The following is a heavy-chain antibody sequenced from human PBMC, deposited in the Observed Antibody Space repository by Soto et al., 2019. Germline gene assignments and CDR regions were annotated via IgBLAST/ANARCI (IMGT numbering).Heavy chain of an antibody. CDR1: GFSLSTSGVG. CDR2: IYWDDDK. Sequence: SGPTLVKPTQTLMLTCTFSGFSLSTSGVGVGWIRQPPGKALEWLALIYWDDDKRYSPSLKSRLTITKDTSKNQVVLTMTNMDPVDTATYYCAHRLLPHDYGDERGFDPWGQGTLVTVSS. V-gene: IGHV2-5*02. CDR3: AHRLLPHDYGDERGFDP. D-gene: IGHD4-17*01. J-gene: IGHJ5*02.